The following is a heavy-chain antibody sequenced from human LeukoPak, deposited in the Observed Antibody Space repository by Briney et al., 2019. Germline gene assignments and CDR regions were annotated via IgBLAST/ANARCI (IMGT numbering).Heavy chain of an antibody. D-gene: IGHD3-22*01. V-gene: IGHV3-23*01. J-gene: IGHJ4*02. CDR2: ISGSGDGT. Sequence: GGALRLSCAASGITFSSYAMIWVRQAPEKGLEWVSAISGSGDGTYHADSVKGRLTISRDNSKNTLYLQMSSLRAEDTAVYYCAKDSGYHFLDYWGQGTPVT. CDR3: AKDSGYHFLDY. CDR1: GITFSSYA.